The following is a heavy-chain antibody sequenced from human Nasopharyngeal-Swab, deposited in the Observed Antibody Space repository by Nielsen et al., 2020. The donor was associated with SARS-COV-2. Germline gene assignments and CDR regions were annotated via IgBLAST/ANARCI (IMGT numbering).Heavy chain of an antibody. J-gene: IGHJ4*02. CDR1: GFTFSSYA. Sequence: GSSLKISCAASGFTFSSYAMSWVRQAPGKGLEWVSAISGSGGSTYYADSVKGRFTISRDNSKNTLYLQMSSLRAEDTAVYYCAKDLTAIRYYFDYWGQGTLVTVSS. CDR3: AKDLTAIRYYFDY. V-gene: IGHV3-23*01. D-gene: IGHD2-2*02. CDR2: ISGSGGST.